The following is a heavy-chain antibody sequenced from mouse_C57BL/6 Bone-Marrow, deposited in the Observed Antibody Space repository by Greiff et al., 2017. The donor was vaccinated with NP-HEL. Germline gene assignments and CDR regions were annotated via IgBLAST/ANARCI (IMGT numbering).Heavy chain of an antibody. Sequence: EVQLQQSGPELVKPGASVKISCKASGYTFTDYYMNWVKQSHGKSLEWIGDINPNNGGTSYNQKFKGKATLTVDKSSSTAYMELRSLTSEDSAVYYCARSGWSYAMDYWGQGTSVTDSS. D-gene: IGHD2-3*01. V-gene: IGHV1-26*01. CDR3: ARSGWSYAMDY. CDR2: INPNNGGT. CDR1: GYTFTDYY. J-gene: IGHJ4*01.